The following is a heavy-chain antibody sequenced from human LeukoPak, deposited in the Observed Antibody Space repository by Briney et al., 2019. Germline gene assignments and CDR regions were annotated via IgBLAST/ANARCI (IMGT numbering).Heavy chain of an antibody. CDR1: GGSISSSSYY. D-gene: IGHD2-15*01. J-gene: IGHJ5*02. Sequence: PSETLSLTCTVSGGSISSSSYYWGWIRQPPGKGLEWIGSIYYSGSTYYNPSLKSRVTISVDTSKNQFSLKLSSVTAADTAVYYCARDGAGYCSGGSCYESSWGQGTLVTVSS. CDR3: ARDGAGYCSGGSCYESS. V-gene: IGHV4-39*07. CDR2: IYYSGST.